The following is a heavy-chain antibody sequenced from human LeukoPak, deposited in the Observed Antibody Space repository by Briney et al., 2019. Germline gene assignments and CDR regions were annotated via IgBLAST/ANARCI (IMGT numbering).Heavy chain of an antibody. V-gene: IGHV3-23*01. CDR2: IFPSGGEI. CDR3: ATYRQVLLPFES. Sequence: GGSLRLSCAASGFTFSSFGMTWVRQAQAPGKGLEWVPSIFPSGGEIHYADSVRGRFTISRDNSKSILSLQMNSLRAEDTAIYYCATYRQVLLPFESWGQGTLVTVSS. D-gene: IGHD5-18*01. J-gene: IGHJ4*02. CDR1: GFTFSSFG.